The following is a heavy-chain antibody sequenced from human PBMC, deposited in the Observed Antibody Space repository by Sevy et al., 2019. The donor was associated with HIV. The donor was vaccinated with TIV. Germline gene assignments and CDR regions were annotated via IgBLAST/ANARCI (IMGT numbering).Heavy chain of an antibody. CDR3: ARDGYYDFWSGYYRATPGWFDP. J-gene: IGHJ5*02. Sequence: ASVKVSCKASGYTFTSYGISWVRQAPGQGLEWMGWISAYNGNTNYAQKLQGRVTMTTDTSTSTAYMELRSLRSDDTAVYYCARDGYYDFWSGYYRATPGWFDPWGQGTLVTVSS. CDR1: GYTFTSYG. V-gene: IGHV1-18*01. D-gene: IGHD3-3*01. CDR2: ISAYNGNT.